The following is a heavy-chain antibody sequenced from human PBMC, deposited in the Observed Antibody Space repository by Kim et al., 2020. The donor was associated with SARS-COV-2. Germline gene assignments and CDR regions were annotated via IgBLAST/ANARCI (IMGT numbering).Heavy chain of an antibody. D-gene: IGHD3-22*01. Sequence: ASVKVSCKASGYTFTNYGITWVRQAPGQGLEWMGWISANNGNTNDAQKFQGRVTVTTDASTSTAYMELRSLTSDDTAVYYCVRDYYYICSYWRQGTLVTVST. V-gene: IGHV1-18*01. CDR3: VRDYYYICSY. CDR2: ISANNGNT. CDR1: GYTFTNYG. J-gene: IGHJ4*02.